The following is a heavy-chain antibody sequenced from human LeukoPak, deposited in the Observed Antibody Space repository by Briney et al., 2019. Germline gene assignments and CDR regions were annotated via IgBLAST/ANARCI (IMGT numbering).Heavy chain of an antibody. CDR3: ARGSIAAAGNDY. V-gene: IGHV3-21*01. J-gene: IGHJ4*02. Sequence: GGSLKLSCAASGFTFSSYSMNWVRQAPGKGLEWVSSISSSSSYIYYADSVKGRFTISRDNAKNSLYLQMNSLRAEDTAVYYCARGSIAAAGNDYWGQGTLVTVSS. CDR2: ISSSSSYI. D-gene: IGHD6-13*01. CDR1: GFTFSSYS.